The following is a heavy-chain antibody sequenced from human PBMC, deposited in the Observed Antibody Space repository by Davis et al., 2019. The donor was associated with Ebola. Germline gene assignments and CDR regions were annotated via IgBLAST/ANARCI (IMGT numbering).Heavy chain of an antibody. J-gene: IGHJ4*02. D-gene: IGHD3-10*01. CDR2: IYSGGST. CDR3: ARSHDYYGSGSYYNY. CDR1: KFTLSSYW. V-gene: IGHV3-66*01. Sequence: GESLKISCAASKFTLSSYWMSWVRQAPGKGLEWVSVIYSGGSTYYADSVKGRFTISRDNSKNTLYLQMNSLRAEDTAVYYCARSHDYYGSGSYYNYWGQGTLVTVSS.